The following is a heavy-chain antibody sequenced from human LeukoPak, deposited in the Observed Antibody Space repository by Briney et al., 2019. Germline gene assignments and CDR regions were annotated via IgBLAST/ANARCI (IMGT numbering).Heavy chain of an antibody. CDR3: AKDRRVQWYFVY. Sequence: GGSLRLSCSASGVTLGTHAMSWVRQAPGKGLEWVSAMSFSGDVTFYADSVKGRFTISRDNSKNTLYLQMNSLRAEDTAVYYCAKDRRVQWYFVYWGQGTLVTVSS. V-gene: IGHV3-23*01. J-gene: IGHJ4*02. CDR1: GVTLGTHA. D-gene: IGHD6-19*01. CDR2: MSFSGDVT.